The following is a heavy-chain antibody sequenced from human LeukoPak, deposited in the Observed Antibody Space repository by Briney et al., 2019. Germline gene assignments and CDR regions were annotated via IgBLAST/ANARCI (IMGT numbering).Heavy chain of an antibody. Sequence: SETLSLTCTVSGGSIGSSSYYWGWIRQPPGKGLEWIGSIYYSGSTYYNPSLKSRVTISVDTSKNQFSLKLSSVTAADTAVYYCARDRPGGSSLDYWGQGTLVTVSS. D-gene: IGHD6-13*01. CDR2: IYYSGST. CDR1: GGSIGSSSYY. J-gene: IGHJ4*02. V-gene: IGHV4-39*07. CDR3: ARDRPGGSSLDY.